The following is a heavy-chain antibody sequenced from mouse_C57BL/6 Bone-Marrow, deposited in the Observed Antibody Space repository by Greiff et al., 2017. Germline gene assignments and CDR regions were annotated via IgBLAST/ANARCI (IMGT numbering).Heavy chain of an antibody. J-gene: IGHJ2*01. CDR1: GYTFTSYW. CDR2: IYPSDSET. CDR3: ARGVGWYFDY. V-gene: IGHV1-61*01. Sequence: VQLQQPGAELVRPGSSVMLSCKASGYTFTSYWMDWVKQRPGQGLEWIGNIYPSDSETHYNQKFKDKATLTVDKSSSTAYMQLSSLTSEDSAVYYCARGVGWYFDYWGQGTTLTVSS. D-gene: IGHD1-1*02.